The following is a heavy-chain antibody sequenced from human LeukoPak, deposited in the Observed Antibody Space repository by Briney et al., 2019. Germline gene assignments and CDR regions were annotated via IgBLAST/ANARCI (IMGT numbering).Heavy chain of an antibody. CDR2: IYHSGST. CDR3: ATIVVDPGSVYYYMDV. Sequence: SQTLSLTCTVSGGSINSGSYYWSWIRQPPGKGLEWIGSIYHSGSTYYNPSLKSRVSISVDTSKIQFSLRLSSVTAADTAVYYCATIVVDPGSVYYYMDVWGKGTTVTVSS. CDR1: GGSINSGSYY. J-gene: IGHJ6*03. D-gene: IGHD2-2*01. V-gene: IGHV4-39*07.